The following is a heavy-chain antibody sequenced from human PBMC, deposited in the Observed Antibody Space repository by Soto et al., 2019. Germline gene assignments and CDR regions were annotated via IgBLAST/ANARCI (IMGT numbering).Heavy chain of an antibody. Sequence: QVQLVQSGAEVKKPGSSVKVSCKASGGTFSNFAISWVRQAPGQGLEWMGGFIPIFGTLNYAQRFQGRLTISADESASSASMELSRLRSDDTAVYYCARFEQLVLHWGQGTLVTGSS. J-gene: IGHJ1*01. CDR2: FIPIFGTL. CDR3: ARFEQLVLH. CDR1: GGTFSNFA. D-gene: IGHD6-13*01. V-gene: IGHV1-69*01.